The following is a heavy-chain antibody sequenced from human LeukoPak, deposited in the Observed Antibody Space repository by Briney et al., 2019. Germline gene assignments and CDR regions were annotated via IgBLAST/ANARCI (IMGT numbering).Heavy chain of an antibody. D-gene: IGHD3-9*01. J-gene: IGHJ6*02. CDR1: GFTFSSYW. CDR3: ARDFPNYDILTGRGGYGMDV. CDR2: INSDGSST. V-gene: IGHV3-74*01. Sequence: GGSLRLSCAASGFTFSSYWMHWVRQAPGKGLVWVSRINSDGSSTSYADSVKGRFTISRDKAKNTLYLQMNSLRAEDTAVYYCARDFPNYDILTGRGGYGMDVWGQGTTVTVSS.